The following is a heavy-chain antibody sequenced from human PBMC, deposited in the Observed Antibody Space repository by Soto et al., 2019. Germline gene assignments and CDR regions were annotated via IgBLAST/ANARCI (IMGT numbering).Heavy chain of an antibody. J-gene: IGHJ4*01. CDR3: ARRRSYSGGASAFYFDY. CDR2: IDPSGGST. D-gene: IGHD2-21*01. CDR1: GYTFTSYY. Sequence: ASVKVSCKASGYTFTSYYLHWVRQAPGQGLEWMGIIDPSGGSTSYSQKFQGRVTMTRDTSTSTVYTEMSSPRSDDTAMFYCARRRSYSGGASAFYFDYWG. V-gene: IGHV1-46*01.